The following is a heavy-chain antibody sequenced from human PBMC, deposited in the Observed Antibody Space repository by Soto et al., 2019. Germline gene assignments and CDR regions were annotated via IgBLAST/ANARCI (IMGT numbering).Heavy chain of an antibody. CDR3: AQGEYCGGDCYYWYFDF. CDR1: GFTFNLYA. D-gene: IGHD2-21*02. V-gene: IGHV3-23*01. CDR2: ITGSGDDT. Sequence: EVQLLESGGGLVQPGGSLRLSCAASGFTFNLYAMSWVRQAPGKGLEWVSTITGSGDDTYYTDSVKGRFSISGDNPKNTLYRQMNSLRAEDTAVYYCAQGEYCGGDCYYWYFDFWGRGTLVTVSS. J-gene: IGHJ2*01.